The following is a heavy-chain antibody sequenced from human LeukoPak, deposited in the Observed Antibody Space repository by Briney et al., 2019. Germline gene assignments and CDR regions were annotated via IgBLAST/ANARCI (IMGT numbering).Heavy chain of an antibody. CDR1: GFTFSCYW. CDR3: ARTMVRGVPPDY. Sequence: GGALRLCCGASGFTFSCYWMHWVRRAPGKGVVWVSRIKSDGSSTSYADSVTGRLTISRDTAKNTLYLQMNSLRAEDTAVYYCARTMVRGVPPDYWGQGTLVTVSS. J-gene: IGHJ4*02. D-gene: IGHD3-10*01. CDR2: IKSDGSST. V-gene: IGHV3-74*01.